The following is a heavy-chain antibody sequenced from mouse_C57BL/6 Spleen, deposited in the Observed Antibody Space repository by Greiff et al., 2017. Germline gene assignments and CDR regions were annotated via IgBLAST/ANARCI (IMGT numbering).Heavy chain of an antibody. CDR1: GFTFSSYA. CDR3: ARDATVVGFDY. J-gene: IGHJ2*01. V-gene: IGHV5-4*01. D-gene: IGHD1-1*01. Sequence: EVQLVESGGGLVKPGGSLKLSCAASGFTFSSYAMSWVRQTPEKRLEWVATISDGGSYTYYPDNVKGRFTISRDNAKNNLYLQMSHLKSEDTAMYYCARDATVVGFDYWGQGTTLTVSS. CDR2: ISDGGSYT.